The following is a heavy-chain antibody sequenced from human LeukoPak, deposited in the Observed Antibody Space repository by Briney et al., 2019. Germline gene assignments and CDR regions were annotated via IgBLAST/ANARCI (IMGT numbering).Heavy chain of an antibody. V-gene: IGHV4-34*01. Sequence: PSETLSLTCAVYGGSFSGYYWSWIRQPPGKGLKWIGELNHSGSTNYNPSLKSRVTISVDTTKNQFSLKLSPVTAADTAVYYCARKPRTTGTTTHSYYYYYYMDVWGKGTTVTVSS. CDR2: LNHSGST. J-gene: IGHJ6*03. CDR3: ARKPRTTGTTTHSYYYYYYMDV. CDR1: GGSFSGYY. D-gene: IGHD1-1*01.